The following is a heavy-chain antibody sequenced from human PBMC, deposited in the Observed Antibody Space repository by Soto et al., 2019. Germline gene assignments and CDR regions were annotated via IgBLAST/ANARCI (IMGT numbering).Heavy chain of an antibody. CDR1: GFSFTNHG. J-gene: IGHJ5*02. D-gene: IGHD2-2*01. CDR2: IWYDGSNK. Sequence: QVQLVESGGGVVQPGRSPRLSCAASGFSFTNHGMHWVRQTPGKGLEWVAVIWYDGSNKYYADSVKGRFTISRDTSKNTLYLQMNSLRAEDTAVYYCARRAGYQLMGDGGWFDPWGQGTLVTVSS. V-gene: IGHV3-33*01. CDR3: ARRAGYQLMGDGGWFDP.